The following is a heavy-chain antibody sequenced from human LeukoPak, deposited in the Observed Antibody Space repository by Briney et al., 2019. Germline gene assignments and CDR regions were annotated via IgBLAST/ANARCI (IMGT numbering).Heavy chain of an antibody. V-gene: IGHV4-34*01. CDR3: APRGDIEHSYGYGKWFDP. CDR1: GGSFSGYY. CDR2: INHSGST. J-gene: IGHJ5*02. D-gene: IGHD5-18*01. Sequence: PSETLSLTCAVYGGSFSGYYWSWIRQPPGKGREWIGEINHSGSTNYNASLKSRVTVSVDSSKNQFSPRLSSVTAADTAVYYCAPRGDIEHSYGYGKWFDPWGQGTRVTVSS.